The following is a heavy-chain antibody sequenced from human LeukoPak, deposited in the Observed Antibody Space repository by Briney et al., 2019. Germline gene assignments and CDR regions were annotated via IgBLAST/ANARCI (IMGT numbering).Heavy chain of an antibody. Sequence: GGSLRLSCAASGFTFSSYWMHWVRQAPGKGLVWVSRTNGDGSRTNYADSVKGRFTISRDNRKNTMFLEMNSLRAEDTAVYYCARVDDGSGKNWFDPWGQGTLVTVSS. J-gene: IGHJ5*02. CDR2: TNGDGSRT. V-gene: IGHV3-74*01. CDR3: ARVDDGSGKNWFDP. D-gene: IGHD3-22*01. CDR1: GFTFSSYW.